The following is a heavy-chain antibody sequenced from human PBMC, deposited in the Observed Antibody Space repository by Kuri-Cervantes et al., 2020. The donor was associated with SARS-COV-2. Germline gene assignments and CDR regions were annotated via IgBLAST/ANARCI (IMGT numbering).Heavy chain of an antibody. J-gene: IGHJ4*02. CDR2: ISNDAKHK. CDR3: AKDHFGVPDF. CDR1: GFNFGRSD. V-gene: IGHV3-30*18. Sequence: GESLKISCAASGFNFGRSDMHWVRQAPGKGLEWVAFISNDAKHKKCMVSGKGRFTISRDNTQNTLLLQMTSLRSEDTAIYYCAKDHFGVPDFWGQGTRVTVSS. D-gene: IGHD2-21*01.